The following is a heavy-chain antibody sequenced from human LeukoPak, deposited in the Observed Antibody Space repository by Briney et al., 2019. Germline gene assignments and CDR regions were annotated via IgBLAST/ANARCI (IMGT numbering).Heavy chain of an antibody. V-gene: IGHV3-21*04. D-gene: IGHD2-21*01. CDR3: AKIVVRGPFDY. CDR2: ISSSSTNI. Sequence: PGGSLRLSCAASGFTFSNYNMNWVRQAPGKGLEWVSYISSSSTNIYYTDSVKGRFTISRDNAKNSLYLQMNSLRAEDTAVYYCAKIVVRGPFDYWGQGTLVTVSS. CDR1: GFTFSNYN. J-gene: IGHJ4*02.